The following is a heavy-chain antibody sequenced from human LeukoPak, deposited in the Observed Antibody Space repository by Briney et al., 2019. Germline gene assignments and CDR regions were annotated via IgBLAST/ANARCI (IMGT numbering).Heavy chain of an antibody. V-gene: IGHV1-46*01. Sequence: ASVKVSCKASGYTFTNNYLHWVRQAPGQGLEWMGMIYPRDGSTSYAQKFQGRVMITADESTSTAYMELSSLRSEDTAVYYCARTNIVVVPAAPVYYGMDVWGQGTTVTVSS. CDR2: IYPRDGST. J-gene: IGHJ6*02. CDR1: GYTFTNNY. D-gene: IGHD2-2*01. CDR3: ARTNIVVVPAAPVYYGMDV.